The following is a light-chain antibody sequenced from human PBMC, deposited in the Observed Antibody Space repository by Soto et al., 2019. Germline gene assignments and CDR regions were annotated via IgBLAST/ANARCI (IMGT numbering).Light chain of an antibody. J-gene: IGKJ5*01. CDR1: PSVTNF. V-gene: IGKV3-11*01. CDR2: GAF. Sequence: EIVLTQSPGTLSLSPGEKATLSCRARPSVTNFLAWYQQKPGQAPRLLIYGAFNRATGIPARFSGSGSGTDFTLTISSLEPEDSAIYYCQQSNIWPPVNFGQGTRLEIK. CDR3: QQSNIWPPVN.